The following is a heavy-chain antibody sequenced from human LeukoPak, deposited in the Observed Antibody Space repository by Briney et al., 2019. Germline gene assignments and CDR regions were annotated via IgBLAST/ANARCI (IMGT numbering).Heavy chain of an antibody. CDR2: ISSNGGSK. J-gene: IGHJ4*02. Sequence: GGSLRLFCAASGFTFSSYAMLWVRQPPGKELEYVSAISSNGGSKYYADSVMGRFTISRDNSKNTLYLQMGSLRAEDMGVYYCARSSFWPWLFDYWRRGTVVRVCS. D-gene: IGHD3-3*01. CDR3: ARSSFWPWLFDY. CDR1: GFTFSSYA. V-gene: IGHV3-64*02.